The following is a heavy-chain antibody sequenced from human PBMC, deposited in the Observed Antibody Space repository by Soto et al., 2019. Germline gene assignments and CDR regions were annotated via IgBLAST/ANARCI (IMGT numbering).Heavy chain of an antibody. V-gene: IGHV1-18*01. J-gene: IGHJ5*02. CDR3: ARVVPGAEAWFGP. CDR1: GYTFSNYG. D-gene: IGHD2-2*01. CDR2: ISLYSDGT. Sequence: VQLVQSGGEVKRPGASVKVSCKTSGYTFSNYGITWVRQAPGQPLEWLGGISLYSDGTNYAQKFQGRVSMTTDTYTTTAYMELRSLRSDDTAVYYCARVVPGAEAWFGPWGQGTLVTVSS.